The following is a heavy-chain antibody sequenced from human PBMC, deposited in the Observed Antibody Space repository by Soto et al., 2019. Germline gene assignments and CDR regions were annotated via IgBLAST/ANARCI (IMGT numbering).Heavy chain of an antibody. CDR3: TWQRYCSSTRCLGYFYHGMDV. Sequence: GGSLRLSCTASGFTFGDYAMSWFRQAPGKGLEWVGFIRGEAYGGTTKHAAPVKGRFTISRDDSKTTVYLQMNSLRTEDSAVYYCTWQRYCSSTRCLGYFYHGMDVWGQGTSVTVSS. V-gene: IGHV3-49*03. J-gene: IGHJ6*02. CDR1: GFTFGDYA. CDR2: IRGEAYGGTT. D-gene: IGHD2-2*01.